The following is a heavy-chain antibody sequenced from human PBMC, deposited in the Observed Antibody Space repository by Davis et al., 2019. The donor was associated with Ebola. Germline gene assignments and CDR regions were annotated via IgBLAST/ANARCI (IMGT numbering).Heavy chain of an antibody. V-gene: IGHV3-53*01. J-gene: IGHJ4*02. CDR1: GFSVNNNH. Sequence: PGGSLRLSCAASGFSVNNNHVSWVRQAPGKGLEWVSVIYSGGNTYYADSVKGRFTISRDNSKNTLYLQMNSLRVEDTAVYYCARDLEKPASGTGRAFDYWGQGTLVTVSS. D-gene: IGHD2-2*01. CDR3: ARDLEKPASGTGRAFDY. CDR2: IYSGGNT.